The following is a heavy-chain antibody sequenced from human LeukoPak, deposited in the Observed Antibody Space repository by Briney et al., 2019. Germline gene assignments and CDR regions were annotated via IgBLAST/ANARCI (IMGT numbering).Heavy chain of an antibody. Sequence: GGSLRLSCAASGITFSSYDMHWVRQAPGKGLEWVAVIWSDGSNKYYADSVKGRFTISRDNSKNTLYLQMNSLRAEDAAAYFCARDRGYGSGSSNCFGPWGQGTLVTVSS. CDR2: IWSDGSNK. D-gene: IGHD3-10*01. J-gene: IGHJ5*02. V-gene: IGHV3-33*01. CDR3: ARDRGYGSGSSNCFGP. CDR1: GITFSSYD.